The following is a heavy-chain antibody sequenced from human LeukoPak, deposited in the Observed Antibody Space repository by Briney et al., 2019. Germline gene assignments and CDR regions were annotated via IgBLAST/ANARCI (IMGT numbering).Heavy chain of an antibody. CDR2: IYYSRST. J-gene: IGHJ5*02. D-gene: IGHD3-10*01. Sequence: SETLSLTCTVSGVSVSSGSYYWSWIRQPPGRGLEGIVYIYYSRSTNYNPSLKSLVTISVDTYKNQFSMELSSVTAEDRAVYYCATAILWFGELLPSRFDPWGQGTLVTVSS. V-gene: IGHV4-61*01. CDR3: ATAILWFGELLPSRFDP. CDR1: GVSVSSGSYY.